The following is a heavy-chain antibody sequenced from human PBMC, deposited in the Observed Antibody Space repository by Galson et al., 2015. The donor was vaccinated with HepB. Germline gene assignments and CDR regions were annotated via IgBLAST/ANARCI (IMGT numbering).Heavy chain of an antibody. D-gene: IGHD6-19*01. Sequence: SLRLSCAASGFTFSSYAMSWVRQAPGKGLEWVSPISGSGGSTYYADSVKGRFTISRDNSKNTLYLQMNSLRAEDTAVYYCAKDGHVAVAGMYYWGQGTLVTVPS. CDR1: GFTFSSYA. CDR3: AKDGHVAVAGMYY. CDR2: ISGSGGST. V-gene: IGHV3-23*01. J-gene: IGHJ4*02.